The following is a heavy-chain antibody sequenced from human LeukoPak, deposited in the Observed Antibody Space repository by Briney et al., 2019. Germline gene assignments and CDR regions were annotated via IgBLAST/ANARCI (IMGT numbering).Heavy chain of an antibody. V-gene: IGHV4-39*07. J-gene: IGHJ4*02. CDR1: GGSISTYY. CDR3: ASFSSGWSSPFDY. CDR2: IYYSGST. Sequence: SETLSLTCTVSGGSISTYYWGWIRQPPGKGLEWIGSIYYSGSTYYNPSLKSRVTISVDTSKNQFSLKLSSVTAADTAVYYCASFSSGWSSPFDYWGQGTLVTVSS. D-gene: IGHD6-19*01.